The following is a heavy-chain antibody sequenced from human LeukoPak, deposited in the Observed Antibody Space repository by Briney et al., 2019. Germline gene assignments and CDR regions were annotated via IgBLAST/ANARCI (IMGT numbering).Heavy chain of an antibody. J-gene: IGHJ4*02. CDR3: ASATPALRYCSGGSCDGSLGY. Sequence: ASVKVSCKASGYTFTSYYMHWVRQAPGQGLEWMGIINPSGGSTSYAQKFQGRVTMTRDMSTSTVYMELSSLRSEDTVVYYCASATPALRYCSGGSCDGSLGYWGQGTLVTVSS. CDR1: GYTFTSYY. V-gene: IGHV1-46*01. CDR2: INPSGGST. D-gene: IGHD2-15*01.